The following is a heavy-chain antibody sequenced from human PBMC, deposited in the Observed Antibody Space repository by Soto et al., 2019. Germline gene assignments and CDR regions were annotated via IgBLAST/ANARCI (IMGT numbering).Heavy chain of an antibody. J-gene: IGHJ6*03. CDR1: GCSISSYY. CDR3: ARLIGEYTYYYYYYMDV. V-gene: IGHV4-59*08. Sequence: SEPLSLTCTVSGCSISSYYRSWIRQPQGKGLEWIGYIYYSGSTNYNPSLKSRVTISVDTSKNQFSLKLSSVTAADTAVYYCARLIGEYTYYYYYYMDVWGKGTTVTVSS. D-gene: IGHD3-10*01. CDR2: IYYSGST.